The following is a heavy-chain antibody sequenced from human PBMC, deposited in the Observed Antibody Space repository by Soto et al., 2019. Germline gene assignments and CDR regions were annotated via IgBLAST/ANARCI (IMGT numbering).Heavy chain of an antibody. D-gene: IGHD6-19*01. CDR2: IYYSGST. V-gene: IGHV4-61*01. CDR1: GGSVSSGSYY. J-gene: IGHJ3*02. CDR3: ARHTPTPIAVAGTSAFDI. Sequence: PSETLSLTCTVSGGSVSSGSYYWSWIRQPPGKGLEWIGYIYYSGSTNYNPSLKSRVTISVDTSKNQFSLKLSSVTAADTAVCYCARHTPTPIAVAGTSAFDIWGQGTMVTVSS.